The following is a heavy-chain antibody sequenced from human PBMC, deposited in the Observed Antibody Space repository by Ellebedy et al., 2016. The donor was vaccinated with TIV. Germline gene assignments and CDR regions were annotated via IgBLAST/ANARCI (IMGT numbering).Heavy chain of an antibody. Sequence: GESLKISCAASGFTFSLYSMNWVRQAPGKGLEWVAVIWYDGSTQYSADSVKGRFTISRHNSKNTLFLQMNGLRAEDTAVYYCARDRAGIEVAAYFDYWGQGTLVTVSS. D-gene: IGHD2-15*01. CDR1: GFTFSLYS. CDR2: IWYDGSTQ. J-gene: IGHJ4*02. CDR3: ARDRAGIEVAAYFDY. V-gene: IGHV3-33*08.